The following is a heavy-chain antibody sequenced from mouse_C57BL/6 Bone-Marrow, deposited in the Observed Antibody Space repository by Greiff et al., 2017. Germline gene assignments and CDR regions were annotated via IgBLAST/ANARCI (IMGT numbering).Heavy chain of an antibody. CDR2: IDPSDSYT. CDR1: GYTFTSYW. CDR3: AREVVRRGYWYFDV. D-gene: IGHD1-1*01. V-gene: IGHV1-69*01. Sequence: QVQLQQPGAELVMPGASVKLSCKASGYTFTSYWMHWVKQRPGQGLEWIGEIDPSDSYTNYNQKFKGKSTLTVDKSSSTAYMQLSSLTSEDSAVYYGAREVVRRGYWYFDVWGTGTTVTVSS. J-gene: IGHJ1*03.